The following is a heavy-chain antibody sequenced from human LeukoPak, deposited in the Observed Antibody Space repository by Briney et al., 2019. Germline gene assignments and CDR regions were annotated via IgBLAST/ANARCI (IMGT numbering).Heavy chain of an antibody. CDR3: AKGNNSISLNFDY. Sequence: GGSLRLSCAASGFAFRDFSMHWVRQAPGKGLEWVSLISGDGGTTHYGDSAKGRFTISRDNSKNSLYLQMSSLRVEDAAFYYCAKGNNSISLNFDYWGQATLVTVSS. CDR2: ISGDGGTT. J-gene: IGHJ4*02. D-gene: IGHD4-11*01. CDR1: GFAFRDFS. V-gene: IGHV3-43*02.